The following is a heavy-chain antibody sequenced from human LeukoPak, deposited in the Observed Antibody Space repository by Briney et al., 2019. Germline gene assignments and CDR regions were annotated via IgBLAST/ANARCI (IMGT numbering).Heavy chain of an antibody. CDR1: GGSFSGYY. D-gene: IGHD3-10*01. CDR3: AREYYYGSGSYYNVFRY. J-gene: IGHJ4*02. V-gene: IGHV4-34*01. CDR2: INHSGGT. Sequence: SETLSLTCAVYGGSFSGYYWSWIRQPPGKGLEWIGEINHSGGTKYNPSLKSRVTISVDTSKNQFSLKLSSVTAADTAVYYCAREYYYGSGSYYNVFRYWGQGTLVTVSS.